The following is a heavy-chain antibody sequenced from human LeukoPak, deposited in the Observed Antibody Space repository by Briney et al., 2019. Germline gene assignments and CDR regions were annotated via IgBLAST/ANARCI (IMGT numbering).Heavy chain of an antibody. CDR3: ARRSPGAAGTSIDY. CDR2: IYPGESDT. CDR1: GCSSTSYW. D-gene: IGHD6-13*01. Sequence: GGSLKISFQGSGCSSTSYWIGWVRQMPGKGMERKGLIYPGESDTTYGPSFQGKVSISADNSISTAYLQWSSLKASDTAMYYCARRSPGAAGTSIDYWGQGTLVTVSS. V-gene: IGHV5-51*01. J-gene: IGHJ4*02.